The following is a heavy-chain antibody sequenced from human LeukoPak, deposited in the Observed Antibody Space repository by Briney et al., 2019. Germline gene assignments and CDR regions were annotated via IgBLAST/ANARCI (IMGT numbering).Heavy chain of an antibody. CDR2: VKSKADDGTT. CDR1: GFSFTNTW. Sequence: GGALRLSCEASGFSFTNTWMSWVRQAPGKGLEWVGRVKSKADDGTTDYAAPVQGRFTISRDDSKNTLSLQMNSLKTEDTAVYYCATEGGSGSYYGDDAFDMWGQGTMVTVSS. J-gene: IGHJ3*02. CDR3: ATEGGSGSYYGDDAFDM. D-gene: IGHD3-10*01. V-gene: IGHV3-15*01.